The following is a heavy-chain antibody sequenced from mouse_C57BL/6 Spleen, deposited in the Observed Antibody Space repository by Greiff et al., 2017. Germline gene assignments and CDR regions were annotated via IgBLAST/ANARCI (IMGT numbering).Heavy chain of an antibody. CDR3: ARDPNWDGGY. CDR1: GYTFTRSW. V-gene: IGHV1-7*01. J-gene: IGHJ2*01. D-gene: IGHD4-1*02. CDR2: INPSSGYT. Sequence: QVQLKESGAELAKPGASVKLSCTASGYTFTRSWMHWVKQRPGQGLEWIGYINPSSGYTKYNQKFKDKATLTADKSSSTAYMQLSSLTYEDSAVYYCARDPNWDGGYWGQGTTLTVSS.